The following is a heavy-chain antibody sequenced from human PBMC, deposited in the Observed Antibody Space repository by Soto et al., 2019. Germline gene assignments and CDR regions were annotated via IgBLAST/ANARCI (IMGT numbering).Heavy chain of an antibody. CDR1: GFSLSDDGVG. Sequence: KESGPTLVKPTQSLTLTCTVSGFSLSDDGVGVGWIRQPPGKALERLALIYWDDDQRYSPSLKTRLTITKDTSKNQVVLTMTNMDPVDTATYYCAHAFGGTSWSNDAFDIWGQGTVVTVSS. CDR3: AHAFGGTSWSNDAFDI. D-gene: IGHD3-3*02. CDR2: IYWDDDQ. J-gene: IGHJ3*02. V-gene: IGHV2-5*02.